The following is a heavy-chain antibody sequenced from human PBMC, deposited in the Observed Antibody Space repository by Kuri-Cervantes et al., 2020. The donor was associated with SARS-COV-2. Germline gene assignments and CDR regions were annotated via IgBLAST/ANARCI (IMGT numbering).Heavy chain of an antibody. J-gene: IGHJ4*02. CDR2: IYYSGST. D-gene: IGHD6-19*01. Sequence: ESLKISCTVSGGFISSSSYYWGWIRQPPGKGLEWIGSIYYSGSTYYNPSLKSRVTISVDTSKNQFSLKLSSVTAADTAVYYCARRGAVAGTVPFFDYWGQGTLVTVSS. CDR3: ARRGAVAGTVPFFDY. V-gene: IGHV4-39*01. CDR1: GGFISSSSYY.